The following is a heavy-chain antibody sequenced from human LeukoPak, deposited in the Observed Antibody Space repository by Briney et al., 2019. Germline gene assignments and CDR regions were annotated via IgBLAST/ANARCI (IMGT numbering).Heavy chain of an antibody. J-gene: IGHJ6*02. CDR2: IWYDGSNK. CDR1: GFTFSSYG. V-gene: IGHV3-33*01. Sequence: GGSLRLSCAASGFTFSSYGMHWVRQAPGKGLEWVAVIWYDGSNKYYADSVKGRFTISRDNSKNTLYLQMNSLRAEDTAVYYCARGYYDFWSGYRNYYYYYGMDVWGQGTTVTVSS. D-gene: IGHD3-3*01. CDR3: ARGYYDFWSGYRNYYYYYGMDV.